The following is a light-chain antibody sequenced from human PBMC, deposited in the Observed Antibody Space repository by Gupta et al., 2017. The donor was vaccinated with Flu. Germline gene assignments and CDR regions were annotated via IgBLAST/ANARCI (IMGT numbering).Light chain of an antibody. CDR2: VAS. V-gene: IGKV1-39*01. Sequence: PSSLSASVGDRITLTCRASERVSTYLNWYQHTPGKAPKLLIYVASKLQSGVPSRFSGSGSGTEFTLTISRLQPEDFATYYCQHRDSTPMTFGQGTKVEIK. J-gene: IGKJ1*01. CDR1: ERVSTY. CDR3: QHRDSTPMT.